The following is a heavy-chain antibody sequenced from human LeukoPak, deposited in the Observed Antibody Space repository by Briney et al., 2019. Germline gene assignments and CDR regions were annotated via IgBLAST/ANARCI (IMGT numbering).Heavy chain of an antibody. CDR2: INHSGST. V-gene: IGHV4-30-2*01. D-gene: IGHD4-4*01. CDR1: GGSISSGGYY. Sequence: SQTLSLTCTVSGGSISSGGYYWSWIRQPPGKGLEWIGEINHSGSTNYNPSLKSRVTISVDTSKNQFSLKLSSVTAADTAVYYCARGGSNYLSDYWGQGTLVTVSS. J-gene: IGHJ4*02. CDR3: ARGGSNYLSDY.